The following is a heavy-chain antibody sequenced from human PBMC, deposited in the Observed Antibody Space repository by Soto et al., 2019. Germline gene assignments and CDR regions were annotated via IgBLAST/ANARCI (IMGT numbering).Heavy chain of an antibody. J-gene: IGHJ6*02. D-gene: IGHD1-1*01. CDR1: GGSISSYY. Sequence: QVQLQESGPGLVKPSETLSLTCTVSGGSISSYYWSWIRQPPGKGLEGIGYINNSGSTNYNPSPKSRVTISVDPSNNQFSLKLSSVTAADTAVYYCAREGTTVDSYYYYGMDVWGQGTTVTVSS. CDR2: INNSGST. V-gene: IGHV4-59*01. CDR3: AREGTTVDSYYYYGMDV.